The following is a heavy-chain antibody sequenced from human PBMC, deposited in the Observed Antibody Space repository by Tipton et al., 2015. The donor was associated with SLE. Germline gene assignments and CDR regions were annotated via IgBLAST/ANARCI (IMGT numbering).Heavy chain of an antibody. CDR1: GGSISSYY. J-gene: IGHJ4*02. Sequence: TLSLTCTVSGGSISSYYWSWIRQPPGKGLECIGCIYYSGSTNYNPSLKSRVTISVDTSKNQFSLKLSSVTAADTAVYYCASGEGLAAALFDYWGQGTLVTVSS. CDR3: ASGEGLAAALFDY. D-gene: IGHD6-13*01. CDR2: IYYSGST. V-gene: IGHV4-59*08.